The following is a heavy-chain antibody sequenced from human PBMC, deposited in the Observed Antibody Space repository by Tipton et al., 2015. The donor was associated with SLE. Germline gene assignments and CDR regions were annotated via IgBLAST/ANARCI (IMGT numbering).Heavy chain of an antibody. CDR1: GGTFSSYA. J-gene: IGHJ3*02. CDR3: ARERMTTVTRDAFDI. V-gene: IGHV1-69*13. D-gene: IGHD4-17*01. Sequence: QSGPEVKKPGASVKVSCKASGGTFSSYAISWVRQAPGQGLEWMGGIIPIFGTANYAQKFQGRVTITADESTSTAYMELSSLRSEDTAVYYCARERMTTVTRDAFDIWGQGTMVTVSS. CDR2: IIPIFGTA.